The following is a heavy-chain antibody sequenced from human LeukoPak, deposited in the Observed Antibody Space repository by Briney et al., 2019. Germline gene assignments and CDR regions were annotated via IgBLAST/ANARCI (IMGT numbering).Heavy chain of an antibody. CDR2: ISCSGSTI. Sequence: MAGGSLRLSCAASGFPFSDYYMRWIRQAPGKGLEWVSYISCSGSTIYYAHSVKGRFHISRNNAKNSLYLQMNSLRAEDAAVYYCARDQDSSGYYSDYWGQGTLVTVSS. J-gene: IGHJ4*02. D-gene: IGHD3-22*01. CDR1: GFPFSDYY. V-gene: IGHV3-11*01. CDR3: ARDQDSSGYYSDY.